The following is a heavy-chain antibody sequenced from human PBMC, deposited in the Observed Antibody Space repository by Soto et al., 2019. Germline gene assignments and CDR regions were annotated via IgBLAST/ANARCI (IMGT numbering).Heavy chain of an antibody. Sequence: SVKVSCKASEDIFNSYSISWVRQTPGQGLEYMGGILPMFGTANSVEKFQGRLTLTADKSTTTTYMELTDLRFADTAVYYCARDFSGYDPALNRFDHWGRG. V-gene: IGHV1-69*06. D-gene: IGHD5-12*01. CDR1: EDIFNSYS. CDR3: ARDFSGYDPALNRFDH. J-gene: IGHJ4*02. CDR2: ILPMFGTA.